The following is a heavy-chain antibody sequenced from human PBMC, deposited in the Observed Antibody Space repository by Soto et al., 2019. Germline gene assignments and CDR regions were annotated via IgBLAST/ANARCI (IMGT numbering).Heavy chain of an antibody. Sequence: PVASLRLSCEASGFTFTSYAMSSVRQAPGKGLEWVSSVAGNGVSSTYYADSVKGRFTISRDDSKNTLYLQMNSLRAEDTAVYYCARVRCSSSACYPNWFDPWGQGTLVTVSS. J-gene: IGHJ5*02. CDR1: GFTFTSYA. V-gene: IGHV3-23*01. CDR2: VAGNGVSST. D-gene: IGHD2-2*01. CDR3: ARVRCSSSACYPNWFDP.